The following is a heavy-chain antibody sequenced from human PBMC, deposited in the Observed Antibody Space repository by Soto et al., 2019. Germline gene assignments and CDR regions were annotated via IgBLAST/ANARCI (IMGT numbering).Heavy chain of an antibody. J-gene: IGHJ4*02. Sequence: PSETLSLTCTVSGGSISSGGYYWSWIRQHPGTGLEWIGHISYSGSTYYNTSLKSRVTISVDTSKNQFSLKLSSVTAADTAVYYCARLYGSGSYIDYWGQGTLVTVSS. CDR2: ISYSGST. CDR3: ARLYGSGSYIDY. V-gene: IGHV4-31*03. CDR1: GGSISSGGYY. D-gene: IGHD3-10*01.